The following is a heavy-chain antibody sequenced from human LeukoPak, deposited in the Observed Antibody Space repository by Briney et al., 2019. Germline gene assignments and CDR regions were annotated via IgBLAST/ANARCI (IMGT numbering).Heavy chain of an antibody. V-gene: IGHV3-72*01. CDR1: GFTFSDHY. CDR3: ARDLYSGSYYGVNY. Sequence: GGSLRLSCAASGFTFSDHYMGWGRQAPGKRPELVARIINKAHRYTTEYAPSVQGRFPISRDDSQNSMYLQMNSLRGEDTAVYYCARDLYSGSYYGVNYWGQGTLVTVSS. J-gene: IGHJ4*02. CDR2: IINKAHRYTT. D-gene: IGHD1-26*01.